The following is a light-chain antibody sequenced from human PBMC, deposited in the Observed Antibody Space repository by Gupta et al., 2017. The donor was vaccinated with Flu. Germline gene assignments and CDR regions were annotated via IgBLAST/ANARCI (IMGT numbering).Light chain of an antibody. CDR1: ISDIGVSNY. J-gene: IGLJ1*01. V-gene: IGLV2-14*01. CDR2: EVS. Sequence: QSALTQPASVSVSPARSITLSRTGTISDIGVSNYVSWYQQHPGEAPKLWLFEVSNRPSGISERFSSSKSGNTASLTITGLQTEDEAEYYCCSWRTHSTHVFGTGTTVTVL. CDR3: CSWRTHSTHV.